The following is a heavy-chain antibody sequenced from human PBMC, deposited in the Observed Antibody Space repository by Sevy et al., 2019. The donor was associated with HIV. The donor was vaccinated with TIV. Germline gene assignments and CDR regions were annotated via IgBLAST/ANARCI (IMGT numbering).Heavy chain of an antibody. V-gene: IGHV3-74*01. Sequence: GGSLRLSCAVSGFTFSSHWMFWVRQAPGKGLVWVSHINSHGTITNYADSVKGRFAISSDNTKHTIYLQMNSLRAEDTAVYYCARVQLVQFLEWPSYGLDVWGQGTTVTVSS. CDR1: GFTFSSHW. D-gene: IGHD3-3*01. J-gene: IGHJ6*02. CDR3: ARVQLVQFLEWPSYGLDV. CDR2: INSHGTIT.